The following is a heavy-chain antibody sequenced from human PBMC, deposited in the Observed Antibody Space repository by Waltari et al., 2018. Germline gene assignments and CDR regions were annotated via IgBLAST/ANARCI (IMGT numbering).Heavy chain of an antibody. V-gene: IGHV4-34*01. J-gene: IGHJ4*02. CDR2: INHSGST. CDR1: GGSFRGYY. Sequence: QVQLQQWGAGLLKPSETLSLTCAVYGGSFRGYYWSGIRQPPGKGLEWIGEINHSGSTNYNPSLKSRVTISVDTSKNQFSLKLSSVTAADTAVYYCARGPLGSGSYSIDYWGQGTLVTVSS. D-gene: IGHD3-10*01. CDR3: ARGPLGSGSYSIDY.